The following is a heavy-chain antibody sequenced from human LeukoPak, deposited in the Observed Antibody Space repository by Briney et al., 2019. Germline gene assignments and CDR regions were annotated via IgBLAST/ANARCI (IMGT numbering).Heavy chain of an antibody. V-gene: IGHV4-59*01. CDR2: IYYSGST. Sequence: SETLSLTCTVSGGSISSYYWSWTRQPPGKGLEWIGYIYYSGSTNYNPSLKSRVTISVDTSKNQFSLKLSSVTAADTAVYYCARDSTYDSSGPFDYWGQGTLVTVSS. D-gene: IGHD3-22*01. CDR1: GGSISSYY. J-gene: IGHJ4*02. CDR3: ARDSTYDSSGPFDY.